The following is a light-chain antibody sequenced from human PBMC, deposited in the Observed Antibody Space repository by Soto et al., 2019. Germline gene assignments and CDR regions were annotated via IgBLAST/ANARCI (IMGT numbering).Light chain of an antibody. Sequence: EILFTQSPATLSLSPGERATLSCRASQSVGSSLAWYQQRPGQAPRILIYDAFIRDTGIPARFSGSESGTDFTLPISRLEPEDFEVYYCQQRSNWPLTFGQGTRLEIK. CDR2: DAF. V-gene: IGKV3-11*01. CDR3: QQRSNWPLT. J-gene: IGKJ5*01. CDR1: QSVGSS.